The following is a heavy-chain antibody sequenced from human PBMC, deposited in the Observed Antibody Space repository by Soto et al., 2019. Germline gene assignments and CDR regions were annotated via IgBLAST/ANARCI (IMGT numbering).Heavy chain of an antibody. D-gene: IGHD6-13*01. CDR3: ARAPGGPGIAEY. CDR2: INAGDGNT. J-gene: IGHJ4*02. V-gene: IGHV1-3*05. CDR1: GYTFTSYA. Sequence: QVQLVQSGAEEKKPGASVKVSCKASGYTFTSYAMHWVRQAPGQRLEWMGWINAGDGNTKYSQKFQGRVTITRDTSASTAYMELSSLRSEDTAVYYCARAPGGPGIAEYWGQGTLVTVSS.